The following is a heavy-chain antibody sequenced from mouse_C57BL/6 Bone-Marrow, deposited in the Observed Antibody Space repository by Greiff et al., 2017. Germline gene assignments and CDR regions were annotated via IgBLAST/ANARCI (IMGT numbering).Heavy chain of an antibody. CDR1: GFTFSSYA. V-gene: IGHV5-4*01. Sequence: EVQRVESGGGLVKPGGSLKLSCAASGFTFSSYAMSWVRQTPEKRLEWVATLSDGGSYTYYPDNVKGRFTISRDNAKNNLYLQMSHLKSEDTAMYYCASDYGSSYPHWYFDVWGTGTTVTVSS. CDR2: LSDGGSYT. CDR3: ASDYGSSYPHWYFDV. D-gene: IGHD1-1*01. J-gene: IGHJ1*03.